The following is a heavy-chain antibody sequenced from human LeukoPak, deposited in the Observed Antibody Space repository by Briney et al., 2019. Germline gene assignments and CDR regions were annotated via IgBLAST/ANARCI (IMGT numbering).Heavy chain of an antibody. V-gene: IGHV4-59*01. CDR2: IHYSGDT. CDR3: ARSEGRFLEWLLPPPPDYFFDY. Sequence: GSLRLSCAASGFTFSNAWMSWIRQPPGKGLEWIGYIHYSGDTNYNSSLKNRVTISLDASKNQFSLKLSSVTAADTAVYYCARSEGRFLEWLLPPPPDYFFDYWGQGTLVTVSS. D-gene: IGHD3-3*01. J-gene: IGHJ4*02. CDR1: GFTFSNAW.